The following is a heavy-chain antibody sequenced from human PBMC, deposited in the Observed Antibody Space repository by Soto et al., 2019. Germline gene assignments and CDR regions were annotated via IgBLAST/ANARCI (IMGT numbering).Heavy chain of an antibody. V-gene: IGHV1-58*02. CDR2: IVVGSGNT. Sequence: QMQLVQSGPEVKKPGTSVKVSCKASGFTFTSSAMQWVRQARGQRLEWIGWIVVGSGNTNYAQKFQERVTITRDMSTSTAYMELSSLRSEDTAVYYCAADRRGSGSMTYYDYGMDVWGQGTTVTVSS. J-gene: IGHJ6*02. D-gene: IGHD3-10*01. CDR1: GFTFTSSA. CDR3: AADRRGSGSMTYYDYGMDV.